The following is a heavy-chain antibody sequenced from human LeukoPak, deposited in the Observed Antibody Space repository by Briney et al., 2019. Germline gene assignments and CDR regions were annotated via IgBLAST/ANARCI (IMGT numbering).Heavy chain of an antibody. J-gene: IGHJ4*02. D-gene: IGHD2-2*01. CDR1: GFTFSSYA. Sequence: GGSLRLSCAASGFTFSSYAMSWVRQAPGRGLEWVSSISASGGTAYYADSVKGRFTISRDNSKNTVYLQMSSLRGEDTAIYYCAKGKGSGTHLLDYWGQGTLVTVSS. CDR2: ISASGGTA. V-gene: IGHV3-23*01. CDR3: AKGKGSGTHLLDY.